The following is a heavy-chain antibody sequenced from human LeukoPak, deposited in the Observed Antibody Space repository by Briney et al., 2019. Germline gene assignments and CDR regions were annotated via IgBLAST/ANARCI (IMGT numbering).Heavy chain of an antibody. D-gene: IGHD3-10*01. CDR2: ISGSGGST. CDR3: AKPAGQVTMVRGAHFQH. Sequence: PGGSLRLSCAASGFTFSSYAMSWVRQAPGKGLEWVSAISGSGGSTYYADSVKGRFTISRDNSKNTLYLQMNSLRAEDTAVYYCAKPAGQVTMVRGAHFQHWGQGTLVTVSS. CDR1: GFTFSSYA. V-gene: IGHV3-23*01. J-gene: IGHJ1*01.